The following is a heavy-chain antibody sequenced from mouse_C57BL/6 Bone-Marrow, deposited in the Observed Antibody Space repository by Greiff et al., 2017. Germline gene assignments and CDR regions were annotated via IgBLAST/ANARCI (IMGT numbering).Heavy chain of an antibody. CDR2: IDPSDSET. V-gene: IGHV1-52*01. CDR3: ARGGYYGSPWFAY. CDR1: GYTFTSYW. Sequence: VQLQQPGAELVRPGSSVKLSCKASGYTFTSYWMHWVKQRPIQGLEWIGNIDPSDSETHYNQKFKDKATLTVDKSSSTAYMQLSSLTSEDSAVYYCARGGYYGSPWFAYWGQGTLVTVSA. D-gene: IGHD1-1*01. J-gene: IGHJ3*01.